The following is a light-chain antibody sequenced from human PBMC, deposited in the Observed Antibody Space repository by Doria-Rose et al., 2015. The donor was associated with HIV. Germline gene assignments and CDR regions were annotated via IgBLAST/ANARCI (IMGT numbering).Light chain of an antibody. J-gene: IGLJ2*01. V-gene: IGLV2-14*01. CDR3: SSYTSSSTLGVV. CDR2: EVS. Sequence: LIQPASVSGSPGQSITISCTGTSSDVGGYNYVSWYQQHPGKAPKPMIYEVSNRPSGVSNRFSGSKSGNTASLTISGLQAEDEADYYCSSYTSSSTLGVVFGGGTELTVL. CDR1: SSDVGGYNY.